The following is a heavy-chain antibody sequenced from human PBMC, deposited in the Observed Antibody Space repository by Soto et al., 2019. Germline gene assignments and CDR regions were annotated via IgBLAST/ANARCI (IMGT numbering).Heavy chain of an antibody. V-gene: IGHV1-18*01. D-gene: IGHD6-19*01. CDR3: ARDFVAVAEGWFDP. Sequence: ASVKVSCKASGYTFTSYGISWVRQAPGQGLEGMGWISAYNGNTNYAQKLQGRVTMTTDTSTSTAYMELRSLRSDDTAVYYCARDFVAVAEGWFDPWGQGTLVTVSS. CDR1: GYTFTSYG. J-gene: IGHJ5*02. CDR2: ISAYNGNT.